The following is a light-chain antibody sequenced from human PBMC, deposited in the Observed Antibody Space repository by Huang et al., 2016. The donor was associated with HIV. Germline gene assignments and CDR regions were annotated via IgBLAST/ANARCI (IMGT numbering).Light chain of an antibody. CDR2: DAS. Sequence: DIQMTQSPSSLSASVGDRVTISCQATQDIANYLKWYQQKPGQAPKLLIYDASTLQTGVPSRFSGSGSGTDFSFTISSLQPEDIATYYCQQYDSLPPWTFGQGTKVEIQ. CDR1: QDIANY. V-gene: IGKV1-33*01. CDR3: QQYDSLPPWT. J-gene: IGKJ1*01.